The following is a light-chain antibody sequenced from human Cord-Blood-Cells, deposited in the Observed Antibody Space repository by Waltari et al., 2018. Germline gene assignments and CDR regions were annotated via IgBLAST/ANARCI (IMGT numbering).Light chain of an antibody. CDR3: QQSYSTPLFT. CDR2: AAS. V-gene: IGKV1-39*01. CDR1: QSIRSY. J-gene: IGKJ3*01. Sequence: DIQMTQSPSSLSASVGDRVTITCRASQSIRSYLNWYQQKPGKAPKRLIYAASSLQSGVPSRFSGSVSGTDFTLTISSLQPEDFATYYCQQSYSTPLFTFGPGTKVDIK.